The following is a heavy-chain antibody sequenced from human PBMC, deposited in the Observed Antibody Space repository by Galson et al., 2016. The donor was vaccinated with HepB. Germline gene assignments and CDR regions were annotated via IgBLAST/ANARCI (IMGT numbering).Heavy chain of an antibody. CDR3: ARGAAAGMGYYYYYGMDV. D-gene: IGHD6-13*01. J-gene: IGHJ6*02. Sequence: SVKASCKASGGTFSSYAISWVRQAPGQGLEWMGGIIPIFGTANYAQKFQGRVTITADESTSTAYMELSSLRSEDTAVYYCARGAAAGMGYYYYYGMDVWGQGTTVTVSS. CDR2: IIPIFGTA. CDR1: GGTFSSYA. V-gene: IGHV1-69*13.